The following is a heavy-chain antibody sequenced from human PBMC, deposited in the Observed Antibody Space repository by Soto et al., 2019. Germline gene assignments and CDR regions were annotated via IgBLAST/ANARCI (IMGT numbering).Heavy chain of an antibody. V-gene: IGHV5-51*01. D-gene: IGHD2-2*01. CDR3: ARHSYCSSTSCPDYYYYYYMDV. CDR2: IYPGDSDT. J-gene: IGHJ6*03. CDR1: GYSFTSYW. Sequence: PGESLKISCKGSGYSFTSYWIDWVRQMPGKGLEWMGIIYPGDSDTRYSPSFQGQVTISADKSISTAYLQWSSLKASDTAMYYCARHSYCSSTSCPDYYYYYYMDVWGKGTTVTVSS.